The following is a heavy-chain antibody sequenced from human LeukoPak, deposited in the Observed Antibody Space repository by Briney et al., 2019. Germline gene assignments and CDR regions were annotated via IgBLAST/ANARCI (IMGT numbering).Heavy chain of an antibody. J-gene: IGHJ4*02. Sequence: GGSLRLSCAASGFTFSNAWMSWVRQAPGKGLEWVGRIKSKTDGGTTDYAAPVKGRFTISRDDSKNTLYLQMNRLNSEVIPEYYRTTGRIAVAGTAFHYWGQRTLVRVSS. CDR3: TTGRIAVAGTAFHY. CDR1: GFTFSNAW. V-gene: IGHV3-15*01. CDR2: IKSKTDGGTT. D-gene: IGHD6-19*01.